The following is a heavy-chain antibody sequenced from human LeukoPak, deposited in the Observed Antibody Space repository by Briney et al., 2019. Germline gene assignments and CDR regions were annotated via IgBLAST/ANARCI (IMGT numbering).Heavy chain of an antibody. D-gene: IGHD6-13*01. V-gene: IGHV3-49*04. J-gene: IGHJ4*02. CDR1: GFTFGDYA. CDR3: TRQYTSSWVIDY. Sequence: GGSLRLSCTTSGFTFGDYALTWVRQAPGRGLEWVGFIRNKAYGGTTEYAASVKGGFTISRDDSKSIAFLQMNSLTTEDTAVYYCTRQYTSSWVIDYWGQGTLVTVSS. CDR2: IRNKAYGGTT.